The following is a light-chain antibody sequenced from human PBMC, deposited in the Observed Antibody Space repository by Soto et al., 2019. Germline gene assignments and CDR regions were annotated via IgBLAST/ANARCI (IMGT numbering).Light chain of an antibody. CDR3: NSFRVSHLYV. J-gene: IGLJ1*01. V-gene: IGLV2-14*01. CDR2: KVT. Sequence: QSVLTQPASVSGSPGQTITISCTGTSSDIGGYNAVSWYQHHPGKAPKLIIYKVTHRPSGVSDRFSASKSGNTASLTISGLQAEDEADYYCNSFRVSHLYVFGTGTKVTVL. CDR1: SSDIGGYNA.